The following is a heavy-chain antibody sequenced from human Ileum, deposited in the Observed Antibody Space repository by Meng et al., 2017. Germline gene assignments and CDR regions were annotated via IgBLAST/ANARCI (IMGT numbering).Heavy chain of an antibody. J-gene: IGHJ4*02. D-gene: IGHD4-23*01. V-gene: IGHV4-4*02. CDR2: IDHLGIA. CDR1: GASMSVVSY. CDR3: ARHGGYYQDF. Sequence: VQLQDSGPGLVKGSESLSLTCSVSGASMSVVSYWSWVRQSPGKGLEWIGQIDHLGIAYYKPSLKSRVTMSIDQSKSQFSLRLTSVSAADTAVYYCARHGGYYQDFWGQGTLVTVSS.